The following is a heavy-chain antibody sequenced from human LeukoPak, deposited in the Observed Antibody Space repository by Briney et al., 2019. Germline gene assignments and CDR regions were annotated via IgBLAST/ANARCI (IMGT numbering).Heavy chain of an antibody. V-gene: IGHV1-46*01. D-gene: IGHD6-19*01. Sequence: GASVKVSCKASGYTFTSYYMHWVRQAPGQGLEWMGIINPSGGSTSYAQKFQGRVTMTRDMSTSTVYMELSSLRAEDTAVYYCARPIPSAIAVTGNNDDDVFDIWGQGTMVTVS. CDR1: GYTFTSYY. CDR2: INPSGGST. CDR3: ARPIPSAIAVTGNNDDDVFDI. J-gene: IGHJ3*02.